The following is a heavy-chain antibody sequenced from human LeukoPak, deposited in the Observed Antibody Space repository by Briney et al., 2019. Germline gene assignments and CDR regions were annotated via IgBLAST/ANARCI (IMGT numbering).Heavy chain of an antibody. CDR3: ARDPGIYYDSSGYPDY. CDR1: GFTFSSYW. V-gene: IGHV3-7*01. D-gene: IGHD3-22*01. Sequence: GSLRLSCAASGFTFSSYWMSWVRQAPGKGLEWVATIKEDVSEKHYVDSVKGRFTISRDNAKNSLYLQMNSLRAEDTAVYCCARDPGIYYDSSGYPDYWGQGTLVTVSS. CDR2: IKEDVSEK. J-gene: IGHJ4*02.